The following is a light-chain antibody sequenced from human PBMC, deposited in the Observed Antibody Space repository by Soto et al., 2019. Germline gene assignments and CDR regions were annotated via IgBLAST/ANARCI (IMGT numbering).Light chain of an antibody. CDR3: QQTFSPAVT. J-gene: IGKJ4*01. Sequence: DIQMTQSPSTLSASVGDRVTITCRASQSFSSWLAWYQQKPGKAPKLLIYDASSLESGVPSRFSGSGSGTEFTLTISSLQREDAGTYVCQQTFSPAVTFGGGTKV. CDR1: QSFSSW. CDR2: DAS. V-gene: IGKV1-5*01.